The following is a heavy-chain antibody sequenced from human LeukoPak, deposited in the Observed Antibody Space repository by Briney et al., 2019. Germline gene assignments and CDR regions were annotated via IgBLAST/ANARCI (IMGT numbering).Heavy chain of an antibody. V-gene: IGHV3-21*01. CDR3: ARGTYYDFWSGYPEYDY. D-gene: IGHD3-3*01. CDR1: GFTFSSYS. CDR2: ISSSSSYI. Sequence: GGSLRLSCAASGFTFSSYSMNWVRLAPGKGLEWVSSISSSSSYIYYADSVKGRFTISRDNAKNSLYLQMNSLRAEDTAVYYCARGTYYDFWSGYPEYDYWGQGTLVTVSS. J-gene: IGHJ4*02.